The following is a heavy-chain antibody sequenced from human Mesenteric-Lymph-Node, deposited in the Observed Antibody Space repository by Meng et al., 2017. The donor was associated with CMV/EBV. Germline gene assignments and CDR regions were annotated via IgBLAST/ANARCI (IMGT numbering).Heavy chain of an antibody. CDR1: GCTLGSYG. J-gene: IGHJ4*02. V-gene: IGHV1-69*10. D-gene: IGHD3-22*01. CDR2: IIPIFGMS. Sequence: SSVTVSCLPSGCTLGSYGIRWVRQAPGQGLDWMGGIIPIFGMSKYAQRFQGRVTVTADKSTTTAYMELCSLRSDDTAVYYCARGPYYDDRSGYYEFDYWGQGTLVTVSS. CDR3: ARGPYYDDRSGYYEFDY.